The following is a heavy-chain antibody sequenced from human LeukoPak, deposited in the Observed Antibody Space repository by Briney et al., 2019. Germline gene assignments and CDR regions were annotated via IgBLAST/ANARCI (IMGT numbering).Heavy chain of an antibody. V-gene: IGHV1-69*05. D-gene: IGHD5-24*01. CDR2: IIPIFGTA. J-gene: IGHJ6*03. CDR3: ARFRDGRYYYMDV. Sequence: SVKVSCKASGGTCSSYAISWMRQAQGQGLEWMGVIIPIFGTANYAQKFQGRVTITTDESTSTAYMELSSLRSEDTAVYYCARFRDGRYYYMDVWGKGTTVTVSS. CDR1: GGTCSSYA.